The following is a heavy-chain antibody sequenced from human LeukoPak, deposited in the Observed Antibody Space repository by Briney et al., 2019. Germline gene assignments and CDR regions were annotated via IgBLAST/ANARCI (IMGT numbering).Heavy chain of an antibody. V-gene: IGHV1-69*13. CDR1: GGTFSSYA. Sequence: SVKVSCKASGGTFSSYAISWVRQAPGQGLEWMGWISAYNGTANYAQKFQGRVTITADESTSTAYMELSSLRSEDTAVYYCARAFTIFGVVYFDYWGQGTLVTVSS. CDR2: ISAYNGTA. D-gene: IGHD3-3*01. J-gene: IGHJ4*02. CDR3: ARAFTIFGVVYFDY.